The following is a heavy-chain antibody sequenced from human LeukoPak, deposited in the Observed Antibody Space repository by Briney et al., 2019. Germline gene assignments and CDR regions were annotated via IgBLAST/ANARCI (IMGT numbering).Heavy chain of an antibody. D-gene: IGHD3-10*01. CDR1: GGSFSGYY. V-gene: IGHV4-34*01. J-gene: IGHJ4*02. Sequence: SETLSLTCAVYGGSFSGYYWSWIRQPPGKGLEWLGEINHSGTTNYNPSLGSRITISVDTSKNQFSLRLTSVTAADTAVYYCARRGIGLSTYYKGDFDYWGQGALVTVSS. CDR2: INHSGTT. CDR3: ARRGIGLSTYYKGDFDY.